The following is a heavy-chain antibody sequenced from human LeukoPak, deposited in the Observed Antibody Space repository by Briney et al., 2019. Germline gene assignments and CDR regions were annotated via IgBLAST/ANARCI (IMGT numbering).Heavy chain of an antibody. J-gene: IGHJ4*02. CDR3: RHPYNNSSLKSRVTMSVDMAKNQFSLKVNSVTAADPAAYYCARRGPPVTTYIFDY. V-gene: IGHV4-39*02. D-gene: IGHD5-24*01. CDR1: GGSISDSTYF. CDR2: LYFSGHT. Sequence: SETLSLTCTVSGGSISDSTYFWVWVRQPPGMELKDFVSLYFSGHTYYNLSLQSRFTMSIDTSQNHFSLNLNSVTAAATALYFSRHPYNNSSLKSRVTMSVDMAKNQFSLKVNSVTAADPAAYYCARRGPPVTTYIFDYWGQGTLVTVSS.